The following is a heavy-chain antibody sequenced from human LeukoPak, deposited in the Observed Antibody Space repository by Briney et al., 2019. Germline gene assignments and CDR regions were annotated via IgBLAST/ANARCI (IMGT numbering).Heavy chain of an antibody. Sequence: GESLRISCKGSGYRFTNHWISWVRLMPGKGLEWMGRIDPSDSYTNYSPSFQGHVTISADKSISTAYLQWSSLKASDTAMYYCARPLWFGELYYWGQGTLVTVSS. CDR1: GYRFTNHW. CDR3: ARPLWFGELYY. D-gene: IGHD3-10*01. V-gene: IGHV5-10-1*01. CDR2: IDPSDSYT. J-gene: IGHJ4*02.